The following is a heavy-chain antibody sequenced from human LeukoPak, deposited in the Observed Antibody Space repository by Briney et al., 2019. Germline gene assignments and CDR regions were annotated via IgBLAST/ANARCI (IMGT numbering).Heavy chain of an antibody. V-gene: IGHV3-30*04. CDR2: ISYDGSNK. CDR1: GFTFSSYA. J-gene: IGHJ4*02. Sequence: GRALRLSRAASGFTFSSYALHWVRQAPGQGLEGGAVISYDGSNKYYADSVKGRFTISRDNSKNTLYLQMNSLRAEDTAVYYCARSATTPGTFDYWGQGTLVTVSS. D-gene: IGHD4-17*01. CDR3: ARSATTPGTFDY.